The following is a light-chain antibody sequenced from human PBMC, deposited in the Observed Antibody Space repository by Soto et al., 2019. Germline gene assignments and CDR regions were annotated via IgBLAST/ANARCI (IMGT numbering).Light chain of an antibody. V-gene: IGKV3-11*01. CDR3: QQRKNWPPIT. J-gene: IGKJ5*01. CDR1: QSISVY. Sequence: VLTQSPATLSFSPGERATLSCRASQSISVYLAWYQQKPGQAPRLLIYDASNRATGTPARFSGSGSGTDFTLTISSLEPEDFAVYYCQQRKNWPPITFGQGTRLEIK. CDR2: DAS.